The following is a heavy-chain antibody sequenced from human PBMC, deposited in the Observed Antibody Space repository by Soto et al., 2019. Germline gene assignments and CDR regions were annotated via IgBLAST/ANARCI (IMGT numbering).Heavy chain of an antibody. CDR3: ARGIWSGTSRPYYFDY. CDR2: INAGNGDR. Sequence: ASVKVSCKASGGTFSSYAISWVRQAPGQGLEWMGWINAGNGDRRYSQKFQGRVTITRDTSASLVYMELSDLRSEDTAVYYCARGIWSGTSRPYYFDYWGQGTLVTVSS. V-gene: IGHV1-3*01. J-gene: IGHJ4*02. D-gene: IGHD3-3*01. CDR1: GGTFSSYA.